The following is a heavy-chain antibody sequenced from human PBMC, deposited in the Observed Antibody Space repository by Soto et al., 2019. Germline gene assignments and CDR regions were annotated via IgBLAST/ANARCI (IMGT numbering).Heavy chain of an antibody. CDR3: SKGRGGSGSLTPRVDF. Sequence: EVQLLESGGGLVQPGGSLRLSCAASGFTFNNYAMTWVHQAPGKGLEWVSAISGGGDTTSYADSVKGRFTVSRDGSKNTLYLHISSLRDEDTALYYCSKGRGGSGSLTPRVDFWGQGSLVTVSS. CDR1: GFTFNNYA. J-gene: IGHJ4*02. CDR2: ISGGGDTT. D-gene: IGHD3-10*01. V-gene: IGHV3-23*01.